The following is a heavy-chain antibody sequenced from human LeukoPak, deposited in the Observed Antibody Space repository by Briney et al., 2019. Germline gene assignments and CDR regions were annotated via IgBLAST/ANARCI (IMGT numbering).Heavy chain of an antibody. CDR3: TRVLSNYYDSSGYYAPHY. V-gene: IGHV3-7*02. Sequence: GGSLRLSCAASGFXFSRFWMSWVRQAPGKGLEWVANIKQDGSEKHYVDSVKGRFTFSRDNTKNSLYLQMNSLRAEDTAVYYCTRVLSNYYDSSGYYAPHYWGQGTLVTVSS. CDR1: GFXFSRFW. CDR2: IKQDGSEK. J-gene: IGHJ4*02. D-gene: IGHD3-22*01.